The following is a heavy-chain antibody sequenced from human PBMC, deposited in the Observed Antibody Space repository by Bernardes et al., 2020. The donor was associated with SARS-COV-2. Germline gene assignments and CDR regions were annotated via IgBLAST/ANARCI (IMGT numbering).Heavy chain of an antibody. J-gene: IGHJ4*02. CDR3: CRQALGTGAFDY. Sequence: GGSLRLSCAASEFTFSASPMHWVRQALGKGLEWVARIGRKTDAYATAYAASVKGRFTISRDDSKNTASLQMNGLKIEDTAAYYCCRQALGTGAFDYWGQGALDTVSS. CDR1: EFTFSASP. V-gene: IGHV3-73*01. CDR2: IGRKTDAYAT. D-gene: IGHD1-26*01.